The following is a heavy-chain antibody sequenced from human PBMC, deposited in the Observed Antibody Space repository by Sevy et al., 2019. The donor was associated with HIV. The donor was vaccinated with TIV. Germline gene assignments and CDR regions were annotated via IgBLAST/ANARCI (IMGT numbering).Heavy chain of an antibody. V-gene: IGHV3-23*01. D-gene: IGHD2-8*02. J-gene: IGHJ6*02. CDR3: AKRRVQSGLSGGGANYGWDV. CDR2: LIGGGSRT. Sequence: GGSLRLSCAASGFSFSNYAMSWVRQAPGKGLEWVSTLIGGGSRTYYADSVTGRSTISGDNSRNTLYLHMNSLRAEDTAVYYCAKRRVQSGLSGGGANYGWDVCGQGTTVTVSS. CDR1: GFSFSNYA.